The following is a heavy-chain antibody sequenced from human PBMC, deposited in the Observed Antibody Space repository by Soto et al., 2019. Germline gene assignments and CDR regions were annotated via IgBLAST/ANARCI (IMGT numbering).Heavy chain of an antibody. CDR3: ASVLGVVPAAFDY. CDR2: INPNSGGT. J-gene: IGHJ4*02. Sequence: QVQLVQSGAEVKKPGASVKVSCKASGYTFTGYYMHWVRQAPGQGLEWMGWINPNSGGTNYAQKFQGRVTMARATSISTAYMELCRLRSDDTAVYYCASVLGVVPAAFDYWGQGTLVTVSS. V-gene: IGHV1-2*02. D-gene: IGHD2-2*01. CDR1: GYTFTGYY.